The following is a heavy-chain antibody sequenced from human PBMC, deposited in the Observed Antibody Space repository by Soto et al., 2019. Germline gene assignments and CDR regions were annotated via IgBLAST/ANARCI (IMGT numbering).Heavy chain of an antibody. Sequence: QVTLKESGPVLVKPTETLTLTCTVSGFSLSSVTMGVTWIRQPPGKALEWLAHVFSNDEKSYNTSLKRRLTIFKDTSKSQVVLIMTAMDPVDTATYYCARTRRIGSPVTVFDSWGQGALVTVSS. V-gene: IGHV2-26*01. CDR3: ARTRRIGSPVTVFDS. J-gene: IGHJ4*02. CDR1: GFSLSSVTMG. CDR2: VFSNDEK. D-gene: IGHD4-4*01.